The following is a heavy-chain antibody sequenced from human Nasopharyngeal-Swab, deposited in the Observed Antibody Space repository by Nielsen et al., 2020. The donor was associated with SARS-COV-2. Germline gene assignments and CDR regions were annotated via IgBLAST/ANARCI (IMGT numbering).Heavy chain of an antibody. J-gene: IGHJ5*02. Sequence: WIRQPPGKGLEWVSYISSSSSYTNYADSVKGRFTISRDNAKNTLYLQMNSLRAEDTAVYYCAKDRWRSSSWYGNWLDPWGQGTLVTVSS. D-gene: IGHD6-13*01. CDR2: ISSSSSYT. V-gene: IGHV3-11*05. CDR3: AKDRWRSSSWYGNWLDP.